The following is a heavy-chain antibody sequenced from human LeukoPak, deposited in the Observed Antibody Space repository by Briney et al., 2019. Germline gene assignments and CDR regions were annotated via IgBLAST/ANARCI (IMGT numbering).Heavy chain of an antibody. V-gene: IGHV4-59*01. CDR2: IYYSGST. D-gene: IGHD3-9*01. CDR3: ARDLDPNYGMDV. CDR1: GGSISSYY. Sequence: KPSETLSVTFSVSGGSISSYYWSWIRQPPGKGPEWIGDIYYSGSTSDNPSLKSRVTISVDTSKNQFSLKLRSVTAADTAVYFCARDLDPNYGMDVWGQGTTVTVSS. J-gene: IGHJ6*02.